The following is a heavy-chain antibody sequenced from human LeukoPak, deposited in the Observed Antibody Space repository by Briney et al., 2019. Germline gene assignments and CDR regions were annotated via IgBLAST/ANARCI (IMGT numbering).Heavy chain of an antibody. J-gene: IGHJ6*02. CDR3: ARDEAGVATAWTYYGMDV. Sequence: GGSLRLSCAASGFTFSSYATHWVRQAPGQGLGWGAVISYDGSNKYYADSVKGRFTISRDNSKNTLYLQMNSLRAEDTAVYYCARDEAGVATAWTYYGMDVWGQGTTVTVSS. D-gene: IGHD5-12*01. CDR2: ISYDGSNK. CDR1: GFTFSSYA. V-gene: IGHV3-30*04.